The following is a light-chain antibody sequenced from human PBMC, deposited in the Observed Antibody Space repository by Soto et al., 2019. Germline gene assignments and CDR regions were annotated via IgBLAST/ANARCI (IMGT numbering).Light chain of an antibody. CDR3: QQYNNWPPT. CDR2: GVS. Sequence: ETVMTQSPATLSVSPGERATLSCWASQSVSSNYLAWYQQKPGQAPRLLIYGVSTKASGIPARFSGSGSGTEFTLTISSLQSEDVAVYCCQQYNNWPPTFGQGTKVDI. J-gene: IGKJ1*01. V-gene: IGKV3-15*01. CDR1: QSVSSN.